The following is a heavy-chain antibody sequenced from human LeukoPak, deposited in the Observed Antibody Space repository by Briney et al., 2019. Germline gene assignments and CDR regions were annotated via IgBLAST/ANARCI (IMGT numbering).Heavy chain of an antibody. V-gene: IGHV3-30*18. CDR2: ISYDGSNK. D-gene: IGHD2-15*01. J-gene: IGHJ4*02. Sequence: GRSLRLSCAASGFTFNSYGMHWVRQAPGKGLEWVAVISYDGSNKYYADSVKGRFTISRDNSKNTLYLQMNSLRAEDTAVYYCAKGYCSGGRCLVIDYWGQGTLVTVSS. CDR3: AKGYCSGGRCLVIDY. CDR1: GFTFNSYG.